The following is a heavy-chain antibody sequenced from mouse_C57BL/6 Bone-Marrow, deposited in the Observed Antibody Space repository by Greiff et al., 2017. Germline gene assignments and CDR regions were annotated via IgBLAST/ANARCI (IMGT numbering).Heavy chain of an antibody. V-gene: IGHV1-54*01. J-gene: IGHJ3*01. CDR3: AGSATVVAPFAY. CDR2: INPGSGGT. Sequence: QVQLQQSGAELVRPGTSVKVSCKASGYAFTNYLIEWVKQRPGQGLEWIGVINPGSGGTNYNEKFKGKATLTADKSSSTAYMQLSSLTSEDSAVYYCAGSATVVAPFAYWGQGTLVTVSA. CDR1: GYAFTNYL. D-gene: IGHD1-1*01.